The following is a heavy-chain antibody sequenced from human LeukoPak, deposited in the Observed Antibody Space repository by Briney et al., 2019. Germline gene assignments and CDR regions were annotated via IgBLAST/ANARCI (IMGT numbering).Heavy chain of an antibody. CDR3: ARSCSGGSCFYYFDY. Sequence: ASVKVSCKVSGYTLTGYYMHGVRQAPGQGLEWMGWINPNSGGTNYAQKFQGRVIMTRDTSISTAYMELSRLRSDDTAVYYCARSCSGGSCFYYFDYWGQGTLVTVSS. J-gene: IGHJ4*02. CDR2: INPNSGGT. CDR1: GYTLTGYY. V-gene: IGHV1-2*02. D-gene: IGHD2-15*01.